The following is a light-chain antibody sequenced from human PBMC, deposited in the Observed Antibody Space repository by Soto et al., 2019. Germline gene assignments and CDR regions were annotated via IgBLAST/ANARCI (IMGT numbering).Light chain of an antibody. CDR1: SSNIGTNA. V-gene: IGLV1-36*01. Sequence: QSVLTQPPSVSGAPRQRVTISCSGSSSNIGTNAGDWYQQLPGKAPKLLIYYDDMLPSGVSDRFSGSKSGTSASLAISGLQSEDEADYYCAAWDDSLNGVVFGGGTQLTVL. CDR3: AAWDDSLNGVV. CDR2: YDD. J-gene: IGLJ2*01.